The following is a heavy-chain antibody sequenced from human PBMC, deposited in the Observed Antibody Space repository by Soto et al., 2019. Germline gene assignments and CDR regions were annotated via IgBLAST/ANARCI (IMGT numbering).Heavy chain of an antibody. D-gene: IGHD4-17*01. J-gene: IGHJ4*02. CDR3: ARDFSEGATVVPYYFDY. Sequence: GGSLRLSCAASGFTFSSYAMHWVRQAPGKGLEWVAVISYDGSNKYYADSVKGRFTISRDNSKNTLYLQMNSLRAEDTAVYYCARDFSEGATVVPYYFDYWGQGTLVTVSS. CDR1: GFTFSSYA. CDR2: ISYDGSNK. V-gene: IGHV3-30-3*01.